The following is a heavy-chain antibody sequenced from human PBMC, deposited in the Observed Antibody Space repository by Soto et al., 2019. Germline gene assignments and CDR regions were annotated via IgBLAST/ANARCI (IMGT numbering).Heavy chain of an antibody. CDR1: GYTFTSYA. J-gene: IGHJ5*02. CDR3: ARAGRGAVAGLNWFDP. Sequence: GASVKVSCKASGYTFTSYAMHWVRQAPGQRLEWMGWINAGNGNTKYSQKLQGRVTITRDTSASTAYMELSSLRSEDTAVYYCARAGRGAVAGLNWFDPWGQGTLVTVSS. CDR2: INAGNGNT. D-gene: IGHD6-19*01. V-gene: IGHV1-3*01.